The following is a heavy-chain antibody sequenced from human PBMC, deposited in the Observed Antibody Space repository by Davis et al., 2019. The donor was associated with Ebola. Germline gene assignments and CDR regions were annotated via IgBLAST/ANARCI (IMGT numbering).Heavy chain of an antibody. J-gene: IGHJ5*02. CDR3: ARVPSMVRGVNWFDP. CDR2: LYSSGST. Sequence: MPSETLSLTCTVSGGSISSSSYYWGWIRQPPGKGLEWIGSLYSSGSTYYNPSLKSRVTISVDTSKNQFSLKLSSVTAADTAVYYCARVPSMVRGVNWFDPWGQGTLVTVSS. D-gene: IGHD3-10*01. V-gene: IGHV4-39*01. CDR1: GGSISSSSYY.